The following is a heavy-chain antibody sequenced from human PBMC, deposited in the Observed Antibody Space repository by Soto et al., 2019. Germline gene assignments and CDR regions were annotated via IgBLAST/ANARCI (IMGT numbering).Heavy chain of an antibody. V-gene: IGHV1-18*01. CDR3: ARQPRCSSTSCYWYFDL. J-gene: IGHJ2*01. D-gene: IGHD2-2*01. Sequence: QVQLVQSGAEVKKPGASVKVSCKASGYTFTSYGISWVRQAPGQGLEWMGWISAYNGNTNYAQKLQGRVTMTTDTPTSTAYMELRSLSSDDTAVYYCARQPRCSSTSCYWYFDLWGRGTLVTVSS. CDR1: GYTFTSYG. CDR2: ISAYNGNT.